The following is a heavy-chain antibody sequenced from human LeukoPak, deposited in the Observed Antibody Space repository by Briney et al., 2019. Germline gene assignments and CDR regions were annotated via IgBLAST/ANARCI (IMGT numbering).Heavy chain of an antibody. D-gene: IGHD5-12*01. CDR3: ASSVATPGWFDP. Sequence: GGSLRLSCAASGFTFSSYSMNWVRQAPGKGLEWVSYISSSSSTIYYADSVKGRFTISRDNAKKSLYLQMNSLRAEDTAIYYCASSVATPGWFDPWGQGTLVTVSS. V-gene: IGHV3-48*04. CDR2: ISSSSSTI. J-gene: IGHJ5*02. CDR1: GFTFSSYS.